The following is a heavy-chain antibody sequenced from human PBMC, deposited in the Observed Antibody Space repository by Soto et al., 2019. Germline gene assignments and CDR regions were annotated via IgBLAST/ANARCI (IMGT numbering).Heavy chain of an antibody. Sequence: WGSLRLSCEVSGFTFSMYSMSWVRQSPGKGLEWVAKIPQDGVDGHYADSVKGRFIISRDNGKNSLHLQLNNLRAEDTAVYYCARDHLILPAHDFFYGSDVWGRGATVTVSS. CDR2: IPQDGVDG. J-gene: IGHJ6*02. D-gene: IGHD2-21*02. CDR3: ARDHLILPAHDFFYGSDV. V-gene: IGHV3-7*03. CDR1: GFTFSMYS.